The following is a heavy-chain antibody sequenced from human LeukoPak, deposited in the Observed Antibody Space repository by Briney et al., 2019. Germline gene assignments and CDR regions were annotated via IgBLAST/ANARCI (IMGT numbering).Heavy chain of an antibody. D-gene: IGHD6-19*01. Sequence: GGSLRLSCAASGFTFSNYWMSWVRQAPGKGLEWVANINQNGSAKYYVDSVKGRFTISRDNAKNSLYLQMNSLRPEDTAVYYCAKAYSSGWSYYYGMDVWGQGTTVTVSS. CDR2: INQNGSAK. V-gene: IGHV3-7*01. CDR3: AKAYSSGWSYYYGMDV. CDR1: GFTFSNYW. J-gene: IGHJ6*02.